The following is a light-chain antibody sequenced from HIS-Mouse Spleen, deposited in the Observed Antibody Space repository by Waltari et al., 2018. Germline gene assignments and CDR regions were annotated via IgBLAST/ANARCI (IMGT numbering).Light chain of an antibody. CDR1: QSISSW. CDR2: KAS. Sequence: DIQMTQSPSTLSASVGDRVTINCRASQSISSWLAWYQQKPGKAPKLLIYKASSLESGAPSRFSGSGSGTEFTLTISSLQPDDFATYYCQQYNSYWTFGQGTKVEIK. V-gene: IGKV1-5*03. CDR3: QQYNSYWT. J-gene: IGKJ1*01.